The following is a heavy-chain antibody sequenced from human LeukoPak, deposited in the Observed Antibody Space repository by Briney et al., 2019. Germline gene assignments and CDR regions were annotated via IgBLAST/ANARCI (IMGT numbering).Heavy chain of an antibody. V-gene: IGHV4-39*07. CDR2: IYYSGST. J-gene: IGHJ3*02. CDR3: ARAVYDAFDI. CDR1: GGSIINYY. D-gene: IGHD1-14*01. Sequence: SETLSLTCTVSGGSIINYYWSWIRQPPGKGLEWIGSIYYSGSTYYNPSLKSRVTISVDTSKNQFSLKLSSVTAADTAVYYCARAVYDAFDIWGQGTMVTVSS.